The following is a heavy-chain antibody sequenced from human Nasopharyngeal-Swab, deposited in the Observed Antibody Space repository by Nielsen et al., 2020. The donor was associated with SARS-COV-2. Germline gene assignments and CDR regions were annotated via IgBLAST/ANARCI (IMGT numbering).Heavy chain of an antibody. Sequence: GESLKISCKGSGYSFTSYWIGWVRQMPGKGLEWMGIIYPGDSGTRYSPSFQGQVTISADKSISTAYLQWSSLKASDTAMYYCARDEGVYSSSSRGAFDIWGQGTMVTVSS. J-gene: IGHJ3*02. D-gene: IGHD6-6*01. V-gene: IGHV5-51*01. CDR2: IYPGDSGT. CDR1: GYSFTSYW. CDR3: ARDEGVYSSSSRGAFDI.